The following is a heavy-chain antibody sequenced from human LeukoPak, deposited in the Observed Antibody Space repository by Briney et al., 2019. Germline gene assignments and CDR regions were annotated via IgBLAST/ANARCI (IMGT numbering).Heavy chain of an antibody. J-gene: IGHJ6*03. CDR1: GGTFSSYA. V-gene: IGHV1-69*13. CDR3: ASRKYYSLHYYYYMDV. CDR2: IIPIFGTA. Sequence: SVKVSCKASGGTFSSYAISWVRQAPGQGLEWMGGIIPIFGTANYVQKFQGRVTITADESTSTAYMELSSLRSEDTAVYYCASRKYYSLHYYYYMDVWGKGTTVTVSS. D-gene: IGHD4-11*01.